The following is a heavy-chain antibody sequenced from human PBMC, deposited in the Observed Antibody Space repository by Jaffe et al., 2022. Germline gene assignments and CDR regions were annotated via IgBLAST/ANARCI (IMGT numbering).Heavy chain of an antibody. V-gene: IGHV3-49*03. D-gene: IGHD2-15*01. J-gene: IGHJ4*02. CDR3: TRGFGYCSGGSCYTDVYYFDY. Sequence: EVQLVESGGGLVQPGRSLRLSCTASGFTFGDYAMSWFRQAPGKGLEWVGFIRSKAYGGTTEYAASVKGRFTISRDDSKSIAYLQMNSLKTEDTAVYYCTRGFGYCSGGSCYTDVYYFDYWGQGTLVTVSS. CDR2: IRSKAYGGTT. CDR1: GFTFGDYA.